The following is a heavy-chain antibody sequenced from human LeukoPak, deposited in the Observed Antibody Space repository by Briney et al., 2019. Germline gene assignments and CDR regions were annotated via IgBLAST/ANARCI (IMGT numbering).Heavy chain of an antibody. CDR3: ARDRHMYSTLFDY. J-gene: IGHJ4*02. V-gene: IGHV4-59*01. Sequence: PSETLSLTCTVSGGSISSYYWSWIRQPPGKGLEWIGYIYDSGSTNYNPSLKSRITISMDTSKNQFSLKLSSVTAADTAVYYCARDRHMYSTLFDYWGQGTLVTVSS. CDR2: IYDSGST. CDR1: GGSISSYY. D-gene: IGHD6-13*01.